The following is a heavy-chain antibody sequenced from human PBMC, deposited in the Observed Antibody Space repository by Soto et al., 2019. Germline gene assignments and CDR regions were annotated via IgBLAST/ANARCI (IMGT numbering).Heavy chain of an antibody. D-gene: IGHD3-16*01. CDR1: GFTFSSYA. J-gene: IGHJ4*02. Sequence: EVQLLESGGALVQPGGSLRLSCAASGFTFSSYAMSWVRQAPGKGLEWVSTISGSAGSTYYADSVKGRFTISRDNSRNTLYLQMTSLRGDDTAVYYWAKGSSSHCPSFVSGCSYWGQGTLVTVSS. CDR3: AKGSSSHCPSFVSGCSY. V-gene: IGHV3-23*01. CDR2: ISGSAGST.